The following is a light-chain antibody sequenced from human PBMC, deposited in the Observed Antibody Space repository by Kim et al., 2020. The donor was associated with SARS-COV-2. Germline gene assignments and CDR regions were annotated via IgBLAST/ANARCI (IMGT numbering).Light chain of an antibody. J-gene: IGKJ4*01. V-gene: IGKV1-9*01. CDR1: QDISSH. CDR2: TAS. Sequence: ASVGDRVTITCRASQDISSHLAWYQQKPGKAPNLLIYTASTLHSGVPSRFSGSGSGTDFTLTISSLQPGDFTTYYCQQRNSFPLTFGGGTKVDIK. CDR3: QQRNSFPLT.